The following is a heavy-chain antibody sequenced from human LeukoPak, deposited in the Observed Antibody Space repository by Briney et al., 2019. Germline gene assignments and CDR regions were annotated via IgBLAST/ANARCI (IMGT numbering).Heavy chain of an antibody. CDR2: IFYSGST. CDR1: GGSISSSSYF. V-gene: IGHV4-39*01. J-gene: IGHJ4*02. CDR3: ARQMNTVTADY. D-gene: IGHD4-17*01. Sequence: SETLSLTCTVSGGSISSSSYFWGWIRQPPWKGLEWIGSIFYSGSTYYNPSLNSRVTISIDTSKNQFSLRLSSVTAADTAVYYCARQMNTVTADYWGQGTLVTVSS.